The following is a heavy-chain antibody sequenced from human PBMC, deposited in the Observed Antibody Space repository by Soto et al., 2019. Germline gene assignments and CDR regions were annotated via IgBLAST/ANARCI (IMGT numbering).Heavy chain of an antibody. CDR2: FIPILNIA. Sequence: QVQLVQSGAEVKKPGSSVKVSCKASGVTFNKYIISWVRQAPGQGLEWIGSFIPILNIANYEQKFQGRVTITADKPTSTAYMEVSSLRSDDTAVYYCARDIPDWERDYCYHGMDVWGQGTTVTVSS. D-gene: IGHD1-26*01. J-gene: IGHJ6*02. V-gene: IGHV1-69*08. CDR1: GVTFNKYI. CDR3: ARDIPDWERDYCYHGMDV.